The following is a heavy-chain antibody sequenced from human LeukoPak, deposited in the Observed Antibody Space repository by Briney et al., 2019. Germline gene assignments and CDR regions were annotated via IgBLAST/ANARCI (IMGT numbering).Heavy chain of an antibody. V-gene: IGHV4-30-4*07. Sequence: PSQTLSLTCAVSGGSISSGSYSWTWIRQPPGKGLEWIGYFFYTGSTNYNPSLKSRVTMSVDTSKNQFSLKLSSVTAADTAVYYCARDLVHEPPRYFDLWGRGTLVIVSS. CDR2: FFYTGST. J-gene: IGHJ2*01. CDR1: GGSISSGSYS. CDR3: ARDLVHEPPRYFDL. D-gene: IGHD3-10*01.